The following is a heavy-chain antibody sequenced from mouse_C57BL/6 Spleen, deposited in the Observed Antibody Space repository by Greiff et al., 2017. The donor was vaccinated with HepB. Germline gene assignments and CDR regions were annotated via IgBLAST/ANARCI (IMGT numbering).Heavy chain of an antibody. CDR1: GFNIKDYY. CDR2: IDPEDGDT. D-gene: IGHD1-1*01. J-gene: IGHJ3*01. V-gene: IGHV14-1*01. Sequence: VQLKQSGAELVRPGASVKLSCTASGFNIKDYYMHWVKQRPEQGLEWIGRIDPEDGDTEYAPKFQGKATMTADTSSNKAYLQLSSLTSADTAVYYCTTDYGSSYGAYWGQGTLVTVSA. CDR3: TTDYGSSYGAY.